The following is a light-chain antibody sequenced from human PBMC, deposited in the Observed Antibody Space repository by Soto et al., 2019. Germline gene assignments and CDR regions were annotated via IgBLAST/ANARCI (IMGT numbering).Light chain of an antibody. CDR2: ANN. CDR3: VAWDDSLSWV. Sequence: QSVLTQPPSASGTPGQRVTISCSGSNSNIGGNTVNWYQQVPGTAPELLIYANNQRPSGVPDRFSGSKSGTSASLAISGLQSEDEADYYCVAWDDSLSWVFGGWTKVTVL. CDR1: NSNIGGNT. V-gene: IGLV1-44*01. J-gene: IGLJ3*02.